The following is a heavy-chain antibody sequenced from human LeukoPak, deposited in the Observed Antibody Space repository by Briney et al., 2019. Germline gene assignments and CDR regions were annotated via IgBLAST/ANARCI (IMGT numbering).Heavy chain of an antibody. CDR2: IYYSGST. V-gene: IGHV4-61*01. D-gene: IGHD3-22*01. CDR1: SGSITSGTYY. J-gene: IGHJ4*02. Sequence: SETLSLTCTVSSGSITSGTYYWGWIRQPPGKGLEWIGYIYYSGSTNYNPSLKSRVTISVDTSKNQFSLKLSSVTAADTAVYYCAREEFEKGYDSSGYYLFDYWGQGTLVTVSS. CDR3: AREEFEKGYDSSGYYLFDY.